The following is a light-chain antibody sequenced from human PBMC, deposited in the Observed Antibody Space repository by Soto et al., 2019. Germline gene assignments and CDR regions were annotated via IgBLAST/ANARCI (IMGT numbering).Light chain of an antibody. CDR2: DVT. V-gene: IGLV2-8*01. CDR1: SSDIGSYNF. Sequence: QSALTQPPSASGSPGQSVTISCTRASSDIGSYNFVSWHQQQPDKAPKLLIYDVTQRPSGVPDRFSGSKSGNTASLTVSGLLGEDEADYYCTSYAGSNFPVVFGGGSKLTVL. CDR3: TSYAGSNFPVV. J-gene: IGLJ2*01.